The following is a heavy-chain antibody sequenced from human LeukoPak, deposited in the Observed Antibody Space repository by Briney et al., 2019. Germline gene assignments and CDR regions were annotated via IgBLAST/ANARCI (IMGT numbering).Heavy chain of an antibody. CDR2: TSYDGRLK. CDR1: GFTFSTHA. J-gene: IGHJ6*02. Sequence: PGGSLRLSCAVSGFTFSTHAMHWVRQAPGKGLEWVTVTSYDGRLKYYADSVKGRFTISIDSSKNTLFLQMTSLRPEDTAVYFCARDIVSSWDMDVWGQGTTVTVSS. CDR3: ARDIVSSWDMDV. V-gene: IGHV3-30*04. D-gene: IGHD6-13*01.